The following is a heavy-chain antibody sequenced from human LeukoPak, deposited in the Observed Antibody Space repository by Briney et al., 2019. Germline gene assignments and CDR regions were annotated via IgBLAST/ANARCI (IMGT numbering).Heavy chain of an antibody. CDR2: INSDGSST. Sequence: GGSLRLSCSPSGFTFSSYAMHWVRQAPGKGLVWVSRINSDGSSTSYADSVKGRFTISRDNAKNTLYLQMNSLRAEDTAVYYCARADDGVYSWVNYWGQGTLVTVSS. J-gene: IGHJ4*02. V-gene: IGHV3-74*01. CDR1: GFTFSSYA. CDR3: ARADDGVYSWVNY. D-gene: IGHD4-23*01.